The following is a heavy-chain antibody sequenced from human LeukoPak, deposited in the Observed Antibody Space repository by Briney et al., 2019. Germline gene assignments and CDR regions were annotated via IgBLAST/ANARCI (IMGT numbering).Heavy chain of an antibody. CDR1: GGSISSSNW. CDR2: IYHSGST. Sequence: NPSGTLSLTCAVSGGSISSSNWWSWVRQPPGKGLEWIGEIYHSGSTNYNPSLKSRVTISVDKSKNQFSLKLSSVTAADTAVYYCAREPYGSGSYEANWFDPWGQGTLVTVSS. CDR3: AREPYGSGSYEANWFDP. V-gene: IGHV4-4*02. J-gene: IGHJ5*02. D-gene: IGHD3-10*01.